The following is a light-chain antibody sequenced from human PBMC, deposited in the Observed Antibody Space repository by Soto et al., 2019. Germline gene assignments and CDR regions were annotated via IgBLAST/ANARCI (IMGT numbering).Light chain of an antibody. V-gene: IGLV2-14*01. Sequence: QSVLTQPASVSGSPGQSITISCTGTXSXVGGYNYVSWYQQHPGKAPKLMIYEVSNRPSGVSNRFSGSKSGNTASLTISGLQAEXEXXYYCSSYTSSSTRVFGGGTKLTVL. CDR1: XSXVGGYNY. CDR2: EVS. J-gene: IGLJ3*02. CDR3: SSYTSSSTRV.